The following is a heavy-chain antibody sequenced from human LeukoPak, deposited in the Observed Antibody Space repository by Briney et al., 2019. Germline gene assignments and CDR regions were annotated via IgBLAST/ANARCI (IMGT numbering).Heavy chain of an antibody. CDR1: GFTFSSYA. CDR2: ISGSGGST. CDR3: AKDTHYDFWSGYPDY. V-gene: IGHV3-23*01. J-gene: IGHJ4*02. D-gene: IGHD3-3*01. Sequence: PGGSLRLSCAASGFTFSSYAMSWVRQAPGKGLEWGSAISGSGGSTYYADSVKGRFTISRDNSKNTLYLQMNSLRAEDTAVYYCAKDTHYDFWSGYPDYWGQGTLVTVSS.